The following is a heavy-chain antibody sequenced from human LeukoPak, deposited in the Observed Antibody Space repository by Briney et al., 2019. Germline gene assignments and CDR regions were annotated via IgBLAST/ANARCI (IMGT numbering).Heavy chain of an antibody. D-gene: IGHD3-3*01. CDR2: IYYSGST. CDR3: ARASTIFGHFAY. J-gene: IGHJ4*02. V-gene: IGHV4-39*07. Sequence: WVRQAPGKGLEWIGSIYYSGSTYYNPSLKSRLTISVDTSKNQFSLKLSSVTAADTAVYYCARASTIFGHFAYWGRGTLVTVSS.